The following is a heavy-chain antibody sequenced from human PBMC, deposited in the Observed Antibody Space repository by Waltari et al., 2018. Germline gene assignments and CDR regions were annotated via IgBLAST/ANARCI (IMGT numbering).Heavy chain of an antibody. CDR1: GGSISSYY. J-gene: IGHJ4*02. V-gene: IGHV4-4*07. CDR2: IYTSVST. Sequence: QVQLQESGPGLVKPSETLSLTCTVSGGSISSYYWSWIRQPAGKGLEWIGRIYTSVSTNYNPSLKSRVTMSVDTSKNQFSLKLSSVTAADTAVYYCARDLSVSSGYTVGFDYWGQGTLVTVSS. D-gene: IGHD6-13*01. CDR3: ARDLSVSSGYTVGFDY.